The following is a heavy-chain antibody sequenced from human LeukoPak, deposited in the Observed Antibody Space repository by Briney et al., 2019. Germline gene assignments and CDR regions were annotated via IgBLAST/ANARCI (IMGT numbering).Heavy chain of an antibody. CDR1: GASISSTGYY. CDR3: AGYYHDSSGYLG. CDR2: ISYSGST. Sequence: SETLSLTCTVSGASISSTGYYWGWIRQPPGKGLEWIGSISYSGSTYYNPSLKSRVTISVDTSKNQFSVKLTSVTAADTALYYCAGYYHDSSGYLGCGQGPLVTVSS. J-gene: IGHJ4*02. V-gene: IGHV4-39*01. D-gene: IGHD3-22*01.